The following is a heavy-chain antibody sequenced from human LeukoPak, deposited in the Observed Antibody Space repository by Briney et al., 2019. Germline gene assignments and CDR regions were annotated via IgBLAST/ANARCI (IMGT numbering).Heavy chain of an antibody. J-gene: IGHJ4*02. D-gene: IGHD6-6*01. CDR2: ISPSQNDI. Sequence: GGSLRLPCAASGFIFSDYYMSWIRQAPGKGLEWVAYISPSQNDIYYTESVRGRFTISRDNAKNSLYLQMSSLRADDTAVYYCTSGSSSVGYWGQGTLVTVSS. CDR1: GFIFSDYY. CDR3: TSGSSSVGY. V-gene: IGHV3-11*01.